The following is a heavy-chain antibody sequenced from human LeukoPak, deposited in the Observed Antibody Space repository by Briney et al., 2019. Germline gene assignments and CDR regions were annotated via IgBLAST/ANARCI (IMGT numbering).Heavy chain of an antibody. CDR1: GFTFSSYS. D-gene: IGHD3-3*01. Sequence: GGSLRLSCAASGFTFSSYSMNWVRRAPGKGLEWVSSISGSSSYIYCADSVKGRFTISRDNAKNSLYLQMNSLRAEDTAVYYCARDQDALRFLVWLFGAYGMDVWGQGTTVTVSS. J-gene: IGHJ6*02. CDR2: ISGSSSYI. V-gene: IGHV3-21*01. CDR3: ARDQDALRFLVWLFGAYGMDV.